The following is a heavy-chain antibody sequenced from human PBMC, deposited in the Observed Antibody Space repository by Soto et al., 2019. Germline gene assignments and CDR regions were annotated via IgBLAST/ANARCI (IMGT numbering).Heavy chain of an antibody. CDR3: ARDRYYDILTGRYYYYYGMDV. J-gene: IGHJ6*02. CDR1: GFTFSSYA. V-gene: IGHV3-30-3*01. CDR2: ISYDGSNK. D-gene: IGHD3-9*01. Sequence: QVQLVESGGGVVQPGRSLRLSCAASGFTFSSYAMHWVRQAPGKGLEWVAVISYDGSNKYYADSVKGRFTISRDNSKNTLPLXXNSLRAEDTAVYYCARDRYYDILTGRYYYYYGMDVWGQGTTVTVSS.